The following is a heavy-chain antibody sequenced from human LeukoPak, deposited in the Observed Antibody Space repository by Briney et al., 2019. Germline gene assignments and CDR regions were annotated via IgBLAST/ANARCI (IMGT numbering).Heavy chain of an antibody. J-gene: IGHJ4*02. CDR1: GGSISSGGYS. CDR2: IYHSEST. CDR3: ARWDRMIFDY. D-gene: IGHD1-14*01. V-gene: IGHV4-30-2*01. Sequence: SETLSLTCAVSGGSISSGGYSWRWIRQPPGRGLEWNGYIYHSESTYYNPSLKSRVTISVDTSKNQFSLKLSSVTAADTAVYYCARWDRMIFDYWGQGTLVTVSS.